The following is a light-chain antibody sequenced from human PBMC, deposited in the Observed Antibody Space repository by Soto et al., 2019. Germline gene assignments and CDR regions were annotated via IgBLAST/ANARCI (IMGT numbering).Light chain of an antibody. V-gene: IGKV1-5*03. Sequence: DIQMTQSPSTLSASVGDRVTIACRASQTISSWVAWYQQKPGKAPRLLIYKTSSLESGVPSRFSGSGSGTDFTLTISSLQAEDFATYYCQHYNSYSEAFGQGTKVDIK. CDR2: KTS. CDR1: QTISSW. CDR3: QHYNSYSEA. J-gene: IGKJ1*01.